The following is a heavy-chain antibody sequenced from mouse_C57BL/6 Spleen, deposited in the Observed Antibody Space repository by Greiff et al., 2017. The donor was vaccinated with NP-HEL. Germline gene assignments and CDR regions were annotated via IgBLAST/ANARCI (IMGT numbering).Heavy chain of an antibody. J-gene: IGHJ1*03. CDR1: GYTFTDYN. D-gene: IGHD1-1*01. V-gene: IGHV1-18*01. CDR3: ARMDDYYGSSYDWYFDV. Sequence: EVQLQQSGPELVKPGASVKIPCKASGYTFTDYNMDWVKQSHGKSLEWIGDINPNNGGTIYNQKFKGKATLTVDKSSSTAYMELRSLTSEDTAVYYCARMDDYYGSSYDWYFDVWGTGTTVTVSS. CDR2: INPNNGGT.